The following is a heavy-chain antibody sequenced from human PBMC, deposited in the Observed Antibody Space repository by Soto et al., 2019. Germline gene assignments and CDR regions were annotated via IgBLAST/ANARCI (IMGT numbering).Heavy chain of an antibody. V-gene: IGHV4-59*08. J-gene: IGHJ5*02. D-gene: IGHD5-18*01. Sequence: SETLSLTCAVSGASITAYYWAWVRQPPGKGLEYIGHVHNSGRADYNPSLRSRVTISVDTSRNQFSLHLSSVTAADTAVYYCARSGYSYGLSFHPWGQGTLVTVSS. CDR2: VHNSGRA. CDR1: GASITAYY. CDR3: ARSGYSYGLSFHP.